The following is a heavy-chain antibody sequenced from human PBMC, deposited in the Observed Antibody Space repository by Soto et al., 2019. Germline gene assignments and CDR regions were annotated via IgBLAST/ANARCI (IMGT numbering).Heavy chain of an antibody. Sequence: SETLSLTCTVSGGSISSYYWSWIRQPPGKGLEWIGYIYYSGSTNYNPSLKSRVTISVDTSKNQFSLKLSSVTAADTAVYYCPRDANWFDPWGQATLVTVSS. CDR3: PRDANWFDP. V-gene: IGHV4-59*01. CDR1: GGSISSYY. J-gene: IGHJ5*02. CDR2: IYYSGST.